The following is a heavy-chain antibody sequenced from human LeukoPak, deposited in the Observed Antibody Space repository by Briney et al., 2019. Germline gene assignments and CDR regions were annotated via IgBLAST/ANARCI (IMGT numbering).Heavy chain of an antibody. V-gene: IGHV3-7*01. D-gene: IGHD2-15*01. CDR2: IKQDGSEK. Sequence: GGSLRLSCAASGFTFSSYWMSWVRQAPGKGLEWVANIKQDGSEKYYVDSVKGRFTISRDNAKNSLYLQMNSLRAEDTAVYYCARVVVVVAATPGNDYYYYMDVWGQGTTVTVSS. CDR1: GFTFSSYW. J-gene: IGHJ6*03. CDR3: ARVVVVVAATPGNDYYYYMDV.